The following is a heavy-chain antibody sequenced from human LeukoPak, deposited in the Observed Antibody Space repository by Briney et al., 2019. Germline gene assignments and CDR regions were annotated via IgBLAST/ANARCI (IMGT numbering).Heavy chain of an antibody. J-gene: IGHJ5*02. CDR2: VIPILGTT. Sequence: SVKVSCKASGGTFSTYAISWVRQAPEQGLEWMGGVIPILGTTNYAQKFQGRVTITTDESTSTAYMEVSSLRSEDTAVYYCARDVSDELRAALYNWFDPWGQGTLVTVSS. D-gene: IGHD2-15*01. V-gene: IGHV1-69*05. CDR1: GGTFSTYA. CDR3: ARDVSDELRAALYNWFDP.